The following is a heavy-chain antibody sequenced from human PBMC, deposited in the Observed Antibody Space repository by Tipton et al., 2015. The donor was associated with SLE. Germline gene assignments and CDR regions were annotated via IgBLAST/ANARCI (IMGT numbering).Heavy chain of an antibody. V-gene: IGHV4-4*07. CDR2: VYSTGST. CDR1: GDSITGYY. J-gene: IGHJ6*02. CDR3: AGIGYSKDDV. D-gene: IGHD4-11*01. Sequence: TLSLTCTVSGDSITGYYWSWIRQPAGKGLEWIGRVYSTGSTNYNPSLKSRVTMSADTSKNQFSLNLNSVTAADTAFYYFAGIGYSKDDVWGQGTTVTVSS.